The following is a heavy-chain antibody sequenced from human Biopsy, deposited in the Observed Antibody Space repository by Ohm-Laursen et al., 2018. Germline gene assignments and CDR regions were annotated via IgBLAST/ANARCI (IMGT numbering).Heavy chain of an antibody. D-gene: IGHD6-13*01. CDR1: DGSIGSFF. J-gene: IGHJ4*02. CDR2: IYYSGST. V-gene: IGHV4-59*07. CDR3: ARVGAGAPSIDYFDY. Sequence: SDTLSLTWTVSDGSIGSFFWSWIRQPPGKGLEWIGYIYYSGSTNYNPSLRSRVTISVDRSKNQFSLELSSVTAADTAVYYCARVGAGAPSIDYFDYWGQGALVTVSS.